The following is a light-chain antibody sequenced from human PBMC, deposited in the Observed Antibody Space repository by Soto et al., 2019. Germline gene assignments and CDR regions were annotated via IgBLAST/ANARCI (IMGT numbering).Light chain of an antibody. J-gene: IGKJ5*01. CDR1: QSVSSN. CDR3: QKRSNWPSIT. Sequence: EIVVEQAXATLSGLAWEXXXXXXXAIQSVSSNLAWYTKKPXQAPTLLVYVAYTXATGIPATFSGSGSGTEFTLTISSLEPEDLAVYYCQKRSNWPSITLGRGTRLDIK. CDR2: VAY. V-gene: IGKV3-15*01.